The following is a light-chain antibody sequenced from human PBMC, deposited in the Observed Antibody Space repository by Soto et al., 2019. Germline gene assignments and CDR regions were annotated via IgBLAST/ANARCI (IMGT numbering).Light chain of an antibody. Sequence: QSVLTQPPSVSGSPGQSVAISCTGTSSDVGGSNGVSWYQRPPGTAPKLIIYDVSNRPSGVPDRFSGSKSGNTASLIISGLQAEDEGDYYCSSYTSSSTYVFGTGTKVTVL. J-gene: IGLJ1*01. CDR2: DVS. V-gene: IGLV2-18*02. CDR3: SSYTSSSTYV. CDR1: SSDVGGSNG.